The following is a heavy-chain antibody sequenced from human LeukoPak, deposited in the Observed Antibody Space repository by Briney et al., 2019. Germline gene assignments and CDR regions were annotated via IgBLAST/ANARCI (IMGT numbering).Heavy chain of an antibody. CDR1: GYTFTSYG. V-gene: IGHV1-18*01. D-gene: IGHD2-2*01. CDR2: ISAYNGNT. J-gene: IGHJ5*02. Sequence: ASVKVSCKASGYTFTSYGISWVRQAPGQGLECMGWISAYNGNTNYAQKLQGRVTMTTDTSTSTAYMELRSLRSDDTAVYYCARDGHCSSTSCYGEGWFDPWGQGTLVTVSS. CDR3: ARDGHCSSTSCYGEGWFDP.